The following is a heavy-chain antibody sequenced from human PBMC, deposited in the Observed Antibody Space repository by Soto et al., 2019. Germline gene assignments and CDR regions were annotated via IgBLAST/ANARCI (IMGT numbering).Heavy chain of an antibody. CDR3: ARTLRAVAGLDSFDI. D-gene: IGHD6-13*01. CDR1: GFTFSSYS. V-gene: IGHV3-21*01. CDR2: ISSGGSYR. J-gene: IGHJ3*02. Sequence: GGSLRLCCAASGFTFSSYSMNGVRQAPGKGLEWVSSISSGGSYRFYADSMKGRFAISRDNTKNSLYLQMNSLRAEDTAVYYCARTLRAVAGLDSFDIWGQGTVVTVSS.